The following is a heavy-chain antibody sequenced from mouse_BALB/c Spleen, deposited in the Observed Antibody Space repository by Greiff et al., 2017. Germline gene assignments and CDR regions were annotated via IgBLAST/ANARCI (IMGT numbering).Heavy chain of an antibody. CDR3: ARDSGNPFAY. CDR1: GYSITSGYY. D-gene: IGHD1-3*01. J-gene: IGHJ3*01. V-gene: IGHV3-6*02. Sequence: EVQVVESGPGLVKPSQSLSLTCSVTGYSITSGYYWNWIRQFPGNKLEWMGYISYDGSNNYNPSLKNRISITRDTSKNQFFLKLNSVTTEDTATYYCARDSGNPFAYWGQGTLVTVSA. CDR2: ISYDGSN.